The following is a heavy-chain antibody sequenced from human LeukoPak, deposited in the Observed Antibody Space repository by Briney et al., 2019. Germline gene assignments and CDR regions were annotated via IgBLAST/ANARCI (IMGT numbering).Heavy chain of an antibody. CDR1: GDSVSGNSAS. CDR2: TYYRSKWYK. J-gene: IGHJ4*02. Sequence: SQTLSLTCAISGDSVSGNSASWNWVRQSPSRGLEWLGRTYYRSKWYKAYAVSVRSRITINPDTSKNLFSLQLNSVTPEDTAVYYCARVGHYYFDYWGQGTLVTVSS. CDR3: ARVGHYYFDY. V-gene: IGHV6-1*01. D-gene: IGHD3-16*01.